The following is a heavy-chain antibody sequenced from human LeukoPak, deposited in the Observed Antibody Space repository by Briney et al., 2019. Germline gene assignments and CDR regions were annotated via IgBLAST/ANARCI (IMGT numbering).Heavy chain of an antibody. J-gene: IGHJ4*02. Sequence: GASVKVSCKASGYSFTSHAIHWARQAPGQRLEWMGWITVGDGNTKYPEKFQGRVTITRDTSASTVYMELSSLRSEDTAVYYCARSQNGGYNYWGQGTLVTVSS. CDR1: GYSFTSHA. D-gene: IGHD1-26*01. CDR3: ARSQNGGYNY. CDR2: ITVGDGNT. V-gene: IGHV1-3*01.